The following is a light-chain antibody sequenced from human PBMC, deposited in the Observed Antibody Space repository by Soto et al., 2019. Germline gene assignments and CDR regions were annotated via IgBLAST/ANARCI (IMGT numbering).Light chain of an antibody. V-gene: IGKV1-27*01. Sequence: DIQMTKAPSSLSASVGDRFTITCQASPCXSIFLNWYQQKPGKVPKLLXYASSTLQSGVPSRLSGSGSGTDFTLTISSLQPEDGATYYCQKYNRASWTFGQGTKVDIK. J-gene: IGKJ1*01. CDR1: PCXSIF. CDR3: QKYNRASWT. CDR2: ASS.